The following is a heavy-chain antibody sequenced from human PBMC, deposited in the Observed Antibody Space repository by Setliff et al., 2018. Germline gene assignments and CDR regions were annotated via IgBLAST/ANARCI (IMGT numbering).Heavy chain of an antibody. Sequence: PSETLSLTCTVSGGSISSYYWSWIRQPAGKGLEWIGRIYTSGSTNYNPSLKSRVTMSVDTSKNQSSLKLSSVTAADTAVYYCARDSLSGHDFWSGYLNGDAFDIWGQGTMVTVSS. CDR2: IYTSGST. CDR3: ARDSLSGHDFWSGYLNGDAFDI. V-gene: IGHV4-4*07. J-gene: IGHJ3*02. D-gene: IGHD3-3*01. CDR1: GGSISSYY.